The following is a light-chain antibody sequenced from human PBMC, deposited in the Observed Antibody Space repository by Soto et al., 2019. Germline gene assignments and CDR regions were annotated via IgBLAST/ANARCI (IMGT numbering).Light chain of an antibody. CDR1: QSISNW. Sequence: DIQMTQSPSTLSASVGDRVTITCRASQSISNWLAWYQQKPGKVPKLLIYKASTSESGVPSRFSGSASGTEFTLTISSLQPDDFATYYCQRYDSFRTFGQGTTVEIK. CDR2: KAS. V-gene: IGKV1-5*03. CDR3: QRYDSFRT. J-gene: IGKJ1*01.